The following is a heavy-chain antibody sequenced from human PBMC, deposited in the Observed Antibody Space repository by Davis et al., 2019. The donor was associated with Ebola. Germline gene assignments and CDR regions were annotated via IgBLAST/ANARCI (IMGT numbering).Heavy chain of an antibody. Sequence: GESLKISCAASGFTFSSYWMSWVRQAPGKGLEWVANIKQDGSDKYYVDSVKGRFTISRDNAKNSLYLQMNSLTAEDTAVYYCAGEVWSSIDYWGQGTLVTVSS. CDR1: GFTFSSYW. CDR3: AGEVWSSIDY. D-gene: IGHD3-10*01. V-gene: IGHV3-7*03. CDR2: IKQDGSDK. J-gene: IGHJ4*02.